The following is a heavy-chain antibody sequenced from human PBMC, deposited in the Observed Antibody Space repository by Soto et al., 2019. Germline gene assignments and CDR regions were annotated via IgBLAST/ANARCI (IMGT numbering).Heavy chain of an antibody. Sequence: QVPLVQSGAEVKKPGASVKVSCKASGYTFTSYGISWVRQAPGQGLEWMGWISAYNGNTNYAQKLQGRVTMTTDTSTSTAYMELRSLRSDDTAVYYCARAEEFRFLEWLLLYWGQGTLVTVSS. CDR2: ISAYNGNT. D-gene: IGHD3-3*01. V-gene: IGHV1-18*04. J-gene: IGHJ4*02. CDR3: ARAEEFRFLEWLLLY. CDR1: GYTFTSYG.